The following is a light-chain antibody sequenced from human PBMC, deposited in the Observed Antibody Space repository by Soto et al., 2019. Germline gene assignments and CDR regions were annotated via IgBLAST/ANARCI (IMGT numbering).Light chain of an antibody. CDR3: SSYAGSNNQV. CDR1: SSDVGGYNY. V-gene: IGLV2-8*01. J-gene: IGLJ1*01. CDR2: EVS. Sequence: QSALTQPPSASGSPGQSVTISCTGTSSDVGGYNYVSWYQQHPGRAPKLMIYEVSKRPSGVPDRFSGSKSGTTASLTVSGLQTEEAADYYCSSYAGSNNQVFGTGTKLTVL.